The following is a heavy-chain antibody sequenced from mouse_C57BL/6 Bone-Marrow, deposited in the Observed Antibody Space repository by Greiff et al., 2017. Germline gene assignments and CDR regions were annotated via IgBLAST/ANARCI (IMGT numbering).Heavy chain of an antibody. J-gene: IGHJ4*01. CDR2: IYPGSGST. CDR1: GYTFTSYW. Sequence: QVQLQQPGAELVKPGASVKMSCKASGYTFTSYWITWVKQRPGQGLEWIGDIYPGSGSTNYNEKFKSKATLTVDTSSSTAYMQLSSLTSEDSAVYYCAREDGYYDYYAMDYWGQGTSVTVSS. CDR3: AREDGYYDYYAMDY. V-gene: IGHV1-55*01. D-gene: IGHD2-3*01.